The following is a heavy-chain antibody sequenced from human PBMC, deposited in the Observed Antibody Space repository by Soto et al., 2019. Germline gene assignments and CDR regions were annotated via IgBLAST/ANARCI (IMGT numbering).Heavy chain of an antibody. D-gene: IGHD3-16*01. CDR3: ARVPSPFDFYYAMDV. CDR1: GGTFSNYS. J-gene: IGHJ6*02. CDR2: IIPIFNTA. V-gene: IGHV1-69*06. Sequence: SVNVSCKASGGTFSNYSISWGRQAPGQGLEWMGGIIPIFNTANYAQKFQGRVTITADKSTSTAYMELSSLRSEDTAVYFCARVPSPFDFYYAMDVWGQGTTVTVS.